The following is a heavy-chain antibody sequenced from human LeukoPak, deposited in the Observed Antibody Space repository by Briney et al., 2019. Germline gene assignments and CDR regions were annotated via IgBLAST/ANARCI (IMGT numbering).Heavy chain of an antibody. Sequence: GGSLRLSCAASRFSFSTYWMTWVSQSQGKGLEWVANIKEDGSGKVYVDSVKGRFTISRDNAKNSLYLQMNTLRVDDSAIYYCARDPYGGSYGAFDIWGRGTMVSISS. D-gene: IGHD1-26*01. CDR3: ARDPYGGSYGAFDI. J-gene: IGHJ3*02. CDR2: IKEDGSGK. V-gene: IGHV3-7*01. CDR1: RFSFSTYW.